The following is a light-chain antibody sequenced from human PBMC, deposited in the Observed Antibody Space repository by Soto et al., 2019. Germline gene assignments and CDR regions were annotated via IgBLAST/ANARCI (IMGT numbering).Light chain of an antibody. CDR3: GADHGSGSNFVYV. Sequence: QSVLTQPPSASASLGASVTLTCTLSSGYSNYKVDWYQQRPGKGPRFVMRVGTGGIAGSKGYGIPDRFSVLGSGLNRYLTIKNIEVEDESDCHCGADHGSGSNFVYVFGTGTKVTVL. CDR1: SGYSNYK. J-gene: IGLJ1*01. CDR2: VGTGGIAG. V-gene: IGLV9-49*01.